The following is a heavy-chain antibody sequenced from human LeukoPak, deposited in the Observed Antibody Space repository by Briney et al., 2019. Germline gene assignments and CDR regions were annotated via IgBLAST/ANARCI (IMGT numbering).Heavy chain of an antibody. CDR2: ISSSSSYI. V-gene: IGHV3-21*01. Sequence: GGSLRLSCAASGFTFRSYSMNWVRQAPGTGLEWVSSISSSSSYIYYADPVKGRFTISRDNAKNSLYLQMNSLRAEDTAVYYCAREGIAAAGYMDVWGKGTTVTVSS. D-gene: IGHD6-13*01. CDR3: AREGIAAAGYMDV. J-gene: IGHJ6*03. CDR1: GFTFRSYS.